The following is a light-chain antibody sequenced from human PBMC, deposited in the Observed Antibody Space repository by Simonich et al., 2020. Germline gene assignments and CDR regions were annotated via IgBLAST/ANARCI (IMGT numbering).Light chain of an antibody. Sequence: ELVLTQSPATLSLSPGERAPLSCRASQSVGSYLAWYQQKPGQAPRLLIYDAANRATGIPARFSGSGSGTDCTLTISSLEPEDFAVYYCQQRSNWPPYTFGQGTKLEIK. V-gene: IGKV3-11*01. CDR1: QSVGSY. CDR2: DAA. J-gene: IGKJ2*01. CDR3: QQRSNWPPYT.